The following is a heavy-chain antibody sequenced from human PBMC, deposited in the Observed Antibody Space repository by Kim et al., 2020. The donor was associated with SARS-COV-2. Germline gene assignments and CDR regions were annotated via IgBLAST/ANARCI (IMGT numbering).Heavy chain of an antibody. D-gene: IGHD6-19*01. V-gene: IGHV1-69*04. CDR1: GGTFSSYA. J-gene: IGHJ5*02. CDR3: ARVVAVAGTNWFDP. Sequence: SVKVSCKASGGTFSSYAISWVRQAPGQGLEWMGRIIPILGIANYAQKFQGRVTITADKSTSTAYMELSSLRSEDTAVYYCARVVAVAGTNWFDPWGQGTLVTVSS. CDR2: IIPILGIA.